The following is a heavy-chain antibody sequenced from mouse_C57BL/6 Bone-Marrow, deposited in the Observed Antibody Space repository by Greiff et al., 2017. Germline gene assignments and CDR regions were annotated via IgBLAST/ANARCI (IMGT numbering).Heavy chain of an antibody. D-gene: IGHD1-1*01. V-gene: IGHV5-4*03. J-gene: IGHJ1*03. CDR1: GFTFSSYA. CDR3: ESGAYGSSYGYCDV. CDR2: ISDGGSYT. Sequence: EVKLMESGGGLVKPGGSLKLSCAASGFTFSSYAMSWVRQTPEKRLEWVATISDGGSYTYYPDNVKGRFTISRDNAKNNLYLQLSQLKSEDTAMYYCESGAYGSSYGYCDVWGTGTTVTVSS.